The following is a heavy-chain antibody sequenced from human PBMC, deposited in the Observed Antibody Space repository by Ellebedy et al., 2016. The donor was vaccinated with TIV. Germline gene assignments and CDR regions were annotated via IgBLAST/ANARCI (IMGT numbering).Heavy chain of an antibody. J-gene: IGHJ6*02. CDR3: ARDREIWATGTNYYGMDV. Sequence: GESLKISXAASGFTFSSYAMHWVRQAPGKGLEWVAVISYDGSNKYYADSVKGRLTISRDNSKNTLYLQMNSLRAEDTAVYYCARDREIWATGTNYYGMDVWGQGTTVTVSS. V-gene: IGHV3-30-3*01. CDR1: GFTFSSYA. D-gene: IGHD3-16*01. CDR2: ISYDGSNK.